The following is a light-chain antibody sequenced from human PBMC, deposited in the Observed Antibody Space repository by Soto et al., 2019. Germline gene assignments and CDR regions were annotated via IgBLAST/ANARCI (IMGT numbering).Light chain of an antibody. V-gene: IGKV3-15*01. CDR2: TIS. CDR3: QQYNKWWT. CDR1: ETVNSN. Sequence: EVVMTQSPATLSVSPGERATLSCRASETVNSNLAWYQQKPGQAPRLLIYTISIRATGVPARFSGSGSGTEFTLTISSLQSEDFGVYYCQQYNKWWTFGQGTRWIS. J-gene: IGKJ1*01.